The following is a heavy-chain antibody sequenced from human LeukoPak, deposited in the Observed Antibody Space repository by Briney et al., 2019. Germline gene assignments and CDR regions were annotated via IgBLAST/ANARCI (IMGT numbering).Heavy chain of an antibody. CDR1: GFTFSSYA. Sequence: GGSLRLSCAASGFTFSSYAMSWVRQAPGKGLEWVSAISGSGGSTDYADSVKGRFTISRDNSKNTLYLQMNSLRAEDTAVYYCAKDQVHGYSSGWSGNDYWGQGTLVTVSS. CDR2: ISGSGGST. V-gene: IGHV3-23*01. CDR3: AKDQVHGYSSGWSGNDY. D-gene: IGHD6-19*01. J-gene: IGHJ4*02.